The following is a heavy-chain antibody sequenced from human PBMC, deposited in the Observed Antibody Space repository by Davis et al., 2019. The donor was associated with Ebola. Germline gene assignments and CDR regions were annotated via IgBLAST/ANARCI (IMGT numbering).Heavy chain of an antibody. CDR1: GFTFSSYA. V-gene: IGHV3-23*01. D-gene: IGHD3-16*01. CDR3: AKDIGVSHWYFDL. Sequence: GGSPRLSCAASGFTFSSYAMSWVRQAPGKGLEWVSDISGSGGTTYYADSVKGRFTISRDNSKNTLYLQMNSLRAEDTAVYYCAKDIGVSHWYFDLWGRGTLVTVSS. J-gene: IGHJ2*01. CDR2: ISGSGGTT.